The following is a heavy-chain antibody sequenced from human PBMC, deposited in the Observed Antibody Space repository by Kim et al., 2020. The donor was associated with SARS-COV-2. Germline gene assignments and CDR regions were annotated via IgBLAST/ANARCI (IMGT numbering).Heavy chain of an antibody. Sequence: GGSLRLSCAASGFTFSRYAMSWVRQAPGKGLEWVSTISGGGGSTYDADSVKGRFTISRDNSKNTLYLQMNSLRAEDTAVYYCAKRAYDSSGYIDYWGQGTLVTVSS. CDR3: AKRAYDSSGYIDY. V-gene: IGHV3-23*01. D-gene: IGHD3-22*01. CDR1: GFTFSRYA. J-gene: IGHJ4*02. CDR2: ISGGGGST.